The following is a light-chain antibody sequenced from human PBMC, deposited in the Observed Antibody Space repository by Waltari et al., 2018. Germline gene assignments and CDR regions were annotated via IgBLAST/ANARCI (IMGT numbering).Light chain of an antibody. CDR3: QQYNNWPLT. J-gene: IGKJ4*01. CDR1: QSVSSN. CDR2: GAS. Sequence: EIVMTQSPATLSVSPGERATLSCRASQSVSSNLAWYQQKPGQAPRLLIYGASTRATGCPARFSGSVSGTEFTLTISSLQSEDFAVYYCQQYNNWPLTFGGGTKVEIK. V-gene: IGKV3-15*01.